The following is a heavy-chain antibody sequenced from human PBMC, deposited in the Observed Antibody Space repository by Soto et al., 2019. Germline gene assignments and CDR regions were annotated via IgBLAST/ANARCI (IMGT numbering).Heavy chain of an antibody. D-gene: IGHD2-2*01. V-gene: IGHV3-30-3*01. Sequence: PGGSLRLSCAASGFTFSSYAMHWVRQAPGKGLEWVAVISYDGSNKYYADSVKGRFTISRDNSKNTLYLQMNSLRAEDTAVYYCARDRYCISTSCYYYYYYGMDVWGQGTTVTVSS. CDR1: GFTFSSYA. CDR2: ISYDGSNK. J-gene: IGHJ6*02. CDR3: ARDRYCISTSCYYYYYYGMDV.